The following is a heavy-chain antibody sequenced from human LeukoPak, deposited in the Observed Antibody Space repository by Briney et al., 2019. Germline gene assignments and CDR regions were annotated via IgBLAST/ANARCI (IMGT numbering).Heavy chain of an antibody. CDR2: IYPGDSDT. CDR1: GYSFTSYW. CDR3: ARIFCSGGSCPSDY. D-gene: IGHD2-15*01. V-gene: IGHV5-51*01. Sequence: LGEPLQISCKGSGYSFTSYWIGWVRQMPGKGLEWMGIIYPGDSDTRYSPSFQGQVTISADKSISTAYLQWSSLKASDTAMYYCARIFCSGGSCPSDYWGQGTLVTVSS. J-gene: IGHJ4*02.